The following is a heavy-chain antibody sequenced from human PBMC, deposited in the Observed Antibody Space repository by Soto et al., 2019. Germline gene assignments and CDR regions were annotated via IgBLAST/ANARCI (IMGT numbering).Heavy chain of an antibody. D-gene: IGHD6-13*01. V-gene: IGHV1-69*02. CDR2: IIPILGIA. J-gene: IGHJ4*02. CDR3: ARVRVVGSSWAHDY. CDR1: GGTFSSYT. Sequence: ASVKVSCKASGGTFSSYTISWVRQAPGQGLEWMGRIIPILGIANYAQKFQGRVTITADKSTSTAYMELSSLRSEDTAVYYCARVRVVGSSWAHDYWGQGTLVTVSS.